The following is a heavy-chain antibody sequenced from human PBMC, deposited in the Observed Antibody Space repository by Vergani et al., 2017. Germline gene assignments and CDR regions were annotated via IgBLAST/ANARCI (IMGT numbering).Heavy chain of an antibody. CDR2: IRYDGSNK. Sequence: VQLVESGGGVVQPGGSLRLSCAASGFTFSSYGMHWVRQAPGKGLEWVAFIRYDGSNKYYADSVKGRFTISRDNSKNTLYLQMNSLRAEDTAVYYCAKGDYYGSGGSDYYGMDVWGQGTTVTVSS. CDR3: AKGDYYGSGGSDYYGMDV. D-gene: IGHD3-10*01. V-gene: IGHV3-30*02. CDR1: GFTFSSYG. J-gene: IGHJ6*02.